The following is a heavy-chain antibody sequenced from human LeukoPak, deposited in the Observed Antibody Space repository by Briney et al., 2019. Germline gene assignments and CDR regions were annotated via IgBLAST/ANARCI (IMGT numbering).Heavy chain of an antibody. CDR1: GFTFGSYW. CDR3: ARPVCGGDCYPYDY. V-gene: IGHV3-74*01. D-gene: IGHD2-21*02. CDR2: INSDGSSA. Sequence: GGSLRLSCAASGFTFGSYWMHWVRQAPGKGLVWVLRINSDGSSARYADSVKGRFTISRDNAKNTLYLQMNSLRAEDTAVYYCARPVCGGDCYPYDYWGQGTLVTVSS. J-gene: IGHJ4*02.